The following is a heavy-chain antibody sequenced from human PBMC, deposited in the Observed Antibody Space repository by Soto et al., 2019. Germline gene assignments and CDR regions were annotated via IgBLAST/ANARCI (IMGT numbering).Heavy chain of an antibody. J-gene: IGHJ4*02. CDR1: GGAISGRSNC. CDR3: ARRHSSTWLLDY. D-gene: IGHD3-9*01. V-gene: IGHV4-39*01. CDR2: IYSGGST. Sequence: SETLPLTCAVSGGAISGRSNCWGWIRQPPGKGLEYIGSIYSGGSTYYNPSLKSRVTLSVDATQNQFSLRLTSVTAADTVFYYCARRHSSTWLLDYWGLGTLVPVSS.